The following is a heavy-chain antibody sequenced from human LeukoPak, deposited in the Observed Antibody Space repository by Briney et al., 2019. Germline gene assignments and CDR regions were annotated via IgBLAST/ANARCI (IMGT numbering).Heavy chain of an antibody. CDR3: ARDQDNYDFWSGSDY. V-gene: IGHV3-30-3*01. J-gene: IGHJ4*02. CDR1: GFTFSSYA. D-gene: IGHD3-3*01. Sequence: GGSLRLSCAASGFTFSSYAMHWVRQAPGKGLEWVAVISYDGSNKYYADSVKGRFTISRDNSKNTLYLQMNGLRAEDTAVYYCARDQDNYDFWSGSDYWGQGTLVTVSS. CDR2: ISYDGSNK.